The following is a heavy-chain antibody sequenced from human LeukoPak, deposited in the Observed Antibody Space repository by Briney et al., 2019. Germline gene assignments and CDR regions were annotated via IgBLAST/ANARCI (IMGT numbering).Heavy chain of an antibody. CDR3: ARRYCSSTSCYAPYNWFDP. J-gene: IGHJ5*02. D-gene: IGHD2-2*01. V-gene: IGHV5-51*01. CDR1: GYSFTSYW. Sequence: GESLKISCKGSGYSFTSYWIGWVRQMPGKGLEWMGIIYPGDSDTRYSPSFQGQVTISADKSISTAYLQWSSLKASDTAMYYCARRYCSSTSCYAPYNWFDPWGQGTLVTVSS. CDR2: IYPGDSDT.